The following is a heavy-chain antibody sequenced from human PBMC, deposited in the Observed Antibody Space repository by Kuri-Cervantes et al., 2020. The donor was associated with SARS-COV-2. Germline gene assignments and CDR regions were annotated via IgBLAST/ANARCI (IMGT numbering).Heavy chain of an antibody. CDR3: ARGYYSHFDY. Sequence: ASVKVSCKASGYTFTGYYMHWVRQAPGQGLEWLGWISVWNRNTDYAQKVQGRVTMTTDTSTSTAYMELRSLRSDDTAVYFCARGYYSHFDYWGQGTLGTVSS. J-gene: IGHJ4*02. D-gene: IGHD1-26*01. V-gene: IGHV1-18*04. CDR1: GYTFTGYY. CDR2: ISVWNRNT.